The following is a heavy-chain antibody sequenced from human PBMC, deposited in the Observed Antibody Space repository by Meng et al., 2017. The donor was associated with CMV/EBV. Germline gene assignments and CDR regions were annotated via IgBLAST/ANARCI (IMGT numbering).Heavy chain of an antibody. CDR3: ARAVAGTAGDSDY. D-gene: IGHD6-19*01. CDR2: ISSSSSTI. V-gene: IGHV3-48*04. CDR1: GFTFSSYS. Sequence: GESLKISCAASGFTFSSYSMNWVRQAPGKGLEWVSYISSSSSTIYYADSVKGRFTISRDNAKNSLYLQTNSLRAEDTAVYYCARAVAGTAGDSDYWGQGTLVTVSS. J-gene: IGHJ4*02.